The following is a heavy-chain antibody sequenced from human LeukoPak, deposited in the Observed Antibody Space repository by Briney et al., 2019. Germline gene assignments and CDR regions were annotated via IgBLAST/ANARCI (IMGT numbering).Heavy chain of an antibody. Sequence: SGPTLVNPTQTLTLTCTFSGFSLRTAGVGVGWIRQPPGKTLEWLAVIYWDDDKPYIPSLKSRLTITKDTSKNQVVLTKTNMDPVDTGTYNCALINIVPPFDHWGQGTLVTVSS. CDR2: IYWDDDK. D-gene: IGHD5-12*01. CDR3: ALINIVPPFDH. V-gene: IGHV2-5*02. J-gene: IGHJ4*02. CDR1: GFSLRTAGVG.